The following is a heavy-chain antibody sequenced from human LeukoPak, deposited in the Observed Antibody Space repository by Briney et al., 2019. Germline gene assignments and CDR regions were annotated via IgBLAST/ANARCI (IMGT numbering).Heavy chain of an antibody. CDR2: IYYTGST. Sequence: SETLSLTCTVSGGSISRFHWSWIRQPPGKGLEWVGYIYYTGSTNYNPSLKSRVTLSVDTSKNQFSLKLSSVTAADTAVYYCARDRSGSYFGDDDAFDIWGRGTTVTVSS. V-gene: IGHV4-59*01. CDR1: GGSISRFH. D-gene: IGHD1-26*01. CDR3: ARDRSGSYFGDDDAFDI. J-gene: IGHJ3*02.